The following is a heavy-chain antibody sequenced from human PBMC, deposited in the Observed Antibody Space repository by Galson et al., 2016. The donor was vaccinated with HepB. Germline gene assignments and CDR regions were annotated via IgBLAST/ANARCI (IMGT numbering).Heavy chain of an antibody. Sequence: SLRLSCAASGFNFRSYGMHWVRQAPGKGLEWVAIISYDGSNKHYADSVKGRFTISRDNSKNTLYLQMNSLRAEDTAVYYCARKGGTAVTLRFDYYYYGMDVWGQGTTVTVSS. D-gene: IGHD4-23*01. CDR3: ARKGGTAVTLRFDYYYYGMDV. J-gene: IGHJ6*02. V-gene: IGHV3-30*03. CDR2: ISYDGSNK. CDR1: GFNFRSYG.